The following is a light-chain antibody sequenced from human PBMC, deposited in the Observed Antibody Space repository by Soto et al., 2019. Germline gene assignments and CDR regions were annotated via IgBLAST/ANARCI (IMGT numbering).Light chain of an antibody. CDR1: QSISSY. CDR3: QQSYTTPWT. Sequence: DIQMTQSPSSLSASVGDRVTITCRASQSISSYLNWYQQKPGKVPKLLIYSASSLQSGVPSRFSGSGSGTDFTLTINSLQPEDFATYYCQQSYTTPWTLGQGTKVDIK. CDR2: SAS. V-gene: IGKV1-39*01. J-gene: IGKJ1*01.